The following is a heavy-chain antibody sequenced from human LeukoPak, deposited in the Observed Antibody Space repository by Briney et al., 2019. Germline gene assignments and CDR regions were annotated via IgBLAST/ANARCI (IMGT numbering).Heavy chain of an antibody. D-gene: IGHD2-2*02. Sequence: GGSLRLSCAASGFTFSTYAMTWVRQAPGKGLEWVSSITGSGGSTYYADSVKGRFTISRDNSENTVFLQMDSLRAEDTAVYYCTTLGSMYCSSSGCSTLFDYWGQGILVTVSS. CDR3: TTLGSMYCSSSGCSTLFDY. CDR1: GFTFSTYA. CDR2: ITGSGGST. V-gene: IGHV3-23*01. J-gene: IGHJ4*02.